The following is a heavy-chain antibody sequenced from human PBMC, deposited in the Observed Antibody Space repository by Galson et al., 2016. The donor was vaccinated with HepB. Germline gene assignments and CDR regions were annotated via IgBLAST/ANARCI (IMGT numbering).Heavy chain of an antibody. D-gene: IGHD1-26*01. CDR2: IDPSDSYT. V-gene: IGHV5-10-1*01. CDR1: GYMFNSYW. CDR3: ARAGGLDI. Sequence: QSGAEVKKPGESLRISCKGSGYMFNSYWINWVRQMPGKGLEWMRRIDPSDSYTNYSPSFQGHVTISADKSINTVYLQWSSLKASDTAMYYCARAGGLDIWGQGTKVTVSS. J-gene: IGHJ3*02.